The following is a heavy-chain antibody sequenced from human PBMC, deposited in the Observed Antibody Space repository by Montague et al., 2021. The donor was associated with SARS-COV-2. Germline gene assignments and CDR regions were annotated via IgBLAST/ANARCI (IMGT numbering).Heavy chain of an antibody. CDR2: IYASGGT. J-gene: IGHJ4*02. CDR1: GDSISSFY. V-gene: IGHV4-4*07. CDR3: RRGVVAATPVVDY. Sequence: SETLSLTCTVSGDSISSFYWNWIRQPAGKGLEWIGRIYASGGTNYNPSLKSRVTMSVGTSKNQFSLKLNSVTAADTAVYYCRRGVVAATPVVDYWGRGTLVTVSS. D-gene: IGHD2-15*01.